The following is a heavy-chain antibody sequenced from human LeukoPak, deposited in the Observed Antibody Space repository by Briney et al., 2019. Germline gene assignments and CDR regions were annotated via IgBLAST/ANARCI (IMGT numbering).Heavy chain of an antibody. CDR3: ARDSRGGVVVTTIPFYDS. V-gene: IGHV3-48*03. Sequence: GGSPRLSCVASGFIFSNYEMNWVRLAPGKGLEWISYIDSGGSAIYYADSVKGRFTISRDNAKNSLHLQMNSLSPDDTAIYYCARDSRGGVVVTTIPFYDSWGQGTLVTVSS. D-gene: IGHD2-21*02. CDR1: GFIFSNYE. J-gene: IGHJ4*02. CDR2: IDSGGSAI.